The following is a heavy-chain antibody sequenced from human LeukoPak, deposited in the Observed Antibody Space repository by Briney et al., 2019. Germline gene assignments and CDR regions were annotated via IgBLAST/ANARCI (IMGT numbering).Heavy chain of an antibody. CDR1: GFTFSSYA. CDR2: ISSSGGNT. D-gene: IGHD3-16*01. V-gene: IGHV3-23*01. J-gene: IGHJ4*02. CDR3: AKGPYRYY. Sequence: GGSLRLSCAASGFTFSSYAMSWVRQAPGKGLEWVSSISSSGGNTHYAASAKGRFTISRDNSKNTLDLHMNSLRAEDTAVYYCAKGPYRYYWGQGTLVTVSS.